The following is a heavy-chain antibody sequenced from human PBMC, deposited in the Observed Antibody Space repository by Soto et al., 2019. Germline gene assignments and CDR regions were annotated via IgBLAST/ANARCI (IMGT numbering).Heavy chain of an antibody. D-gene: IGHD2-15*01. CDR2: IIPIFGTA. V-gene: IGHV1-69*13. CDR1: GGTFSSYA. J-gene: IGHJ6*02. Sequence: SVKVSCKASGGTFSSYAISWVRQAPGQGLEWMGGIIPIFGTANYAQKFQCRVTITADESTSTAYMELSSLRSEDTAVYYCAREDCSGGSCYPLYRLDVWGQGTMVTXSS. CDR3: AREDCSGGSCYPLYRLDV.